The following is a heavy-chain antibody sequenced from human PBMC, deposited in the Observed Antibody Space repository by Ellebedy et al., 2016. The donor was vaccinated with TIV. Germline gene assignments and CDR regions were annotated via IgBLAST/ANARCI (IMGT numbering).Heavy chain of an antibody. D-gene: IGHD3-10*01. CDR1: GFTFSSYA. Sequence: SLKISXAASGFTFSSYAMHWVRQAPGKGLEWVAVISYDGSNKYYADSVKGRFTISRDNSKNTLYLQMNSLRAEDTAVYYCARVPYGSGSYFDYWGQGTLVTVSS. CDR2: ISYDGSNK. J-gene: IGHJ4*02. CDR3: ARVPYGSGSYFDY. V-gene: IGHV3-30*04.